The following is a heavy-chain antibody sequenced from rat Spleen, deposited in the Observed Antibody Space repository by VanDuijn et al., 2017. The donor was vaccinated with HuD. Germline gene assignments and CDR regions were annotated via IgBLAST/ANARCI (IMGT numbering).Heavy chain of an antibody. CDR2: ISNDGTST. J-gene: IGHJ2*01. CDR3: ARHGTVGRVSLPFDY. V-gene: IGHV5-17*01. CDR1: GFTFSDYA. D-gene: IGHD1-4*01. Sequence: EVQLVESGGGLVQPGRSLKFSCAASGFTFSDYAMAWVRQAPKKGLEWVATISNDGTSTYYRDSVKGRFTISRNNVKNTLYLQMDSLRSEDTASYCGARHGTVGRVSLPFDYWGQGVMVTVSS.